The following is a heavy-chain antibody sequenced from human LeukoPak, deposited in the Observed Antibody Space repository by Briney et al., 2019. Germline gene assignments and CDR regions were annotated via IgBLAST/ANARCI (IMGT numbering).Heavy chain of an antibody. CDR2: IIPIFGTA. D-gene: IGHD1-26*01. J-gene: IGHJ5*02. CDR1: GGTFSSYA. CDR3: ARGQWELQNWFDP. Sequence: SVKVSCKASGGTFSSYAISWVRQAPGQGLEWMGGIIPIFGTANYAQKFQGRVTITADESTSTAYMELRSLRSDDTAVYYCARGQWELQNWFDPWGQGTLVTVSS. V-gene: IGHV1-69*13.